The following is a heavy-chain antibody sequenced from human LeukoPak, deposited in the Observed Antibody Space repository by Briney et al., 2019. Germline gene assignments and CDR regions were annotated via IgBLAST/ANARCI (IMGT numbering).Heavy chain of an antibody. D-gene: IGHD3-22*01. J-gene: IGHJ4*02. CDR2: IIPIFGTA. CDR3: ARSYDSSGYLDY. CDR1: GGTFSSYA. V-gene: IGHV1-69*13. Sequence: SVKVSCKASGGTFSSYAISWVRQAPGQGLEWMGGIIPIFGTANYAQKFQGRVTITADESTSTAYMELSSLRPEDTAVYYCARSYDSSGYLDYWGQGTLVTVSS.